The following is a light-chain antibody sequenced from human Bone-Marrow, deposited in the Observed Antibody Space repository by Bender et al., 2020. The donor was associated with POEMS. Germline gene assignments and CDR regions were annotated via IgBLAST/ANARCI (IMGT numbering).Light chain of an antibody. V-gene: IGLV2-14*01. J-gene: IGLJ3*02. CDR3: SSYVGSNSVV. Sequence: QSALTQPASVSGSPGQSITISCTGTSSDIGDYNYVSWYQQHPGKAPKLILYEVSNRPSGVSSRFSGSKSGITASLTVSGLQAEDEAEYYCSSYVGSNSVVFGGGTKLTVL. CDR2: EVS. CDR1: SSDIGDYNY.